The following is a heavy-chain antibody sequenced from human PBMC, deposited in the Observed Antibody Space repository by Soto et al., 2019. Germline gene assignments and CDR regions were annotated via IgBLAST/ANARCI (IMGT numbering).Heavy chain of an antibody. Sequence: DVQLLDSGGGLVQPGGSLRISCAASGCIFSNYVMSWVRQTPGKGLEWVSGISGRGDNTYYADSVKGRFTVSRDNSKNTQYLQMGALSAEDTAVYYCAKTPLRVGPIDYWGQGTLVTVSS. CDR2: ISGRGDNT. CDR1: GCIFSNYV. J-gene: IGHJ4*02. D-gene: IGHD2-15*01. V-gene: IGHV3-23*01. CDR3: AKTPLRVGPIDY.